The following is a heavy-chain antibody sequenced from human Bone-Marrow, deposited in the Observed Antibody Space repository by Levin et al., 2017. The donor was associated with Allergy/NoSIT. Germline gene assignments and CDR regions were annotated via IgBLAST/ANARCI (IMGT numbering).Heavy chain of an antibody. D-gene: IGHD3-10*01. Sequence: RAGGSLRLSCAASGFTFNNYGMSWVRQAPGKGLEWVSGIKWNGGSIGYGDSVEGRFTITRDNAKNSLYLQMESLRVEDTAMYYCVRGFREVFAYWGQGILVTVSS. J-gene: IGHJ4*02. CDR2: IKWNGGSI. V-gene: IGHV3-20*04. CDR3: VRGFREVFAY. CDR1: GFTFNNYG.